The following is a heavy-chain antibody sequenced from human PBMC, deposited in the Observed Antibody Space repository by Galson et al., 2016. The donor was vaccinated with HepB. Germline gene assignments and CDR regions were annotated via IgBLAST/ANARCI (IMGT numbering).Heavy chain of an antibody. Sequence: SLRLSCAASGISFSKSAMHWVRQAPGKGLEWVAVIWFDGSNENYGDSVKGRFTISRDNSKDTLYMQINSLRPEDTVTYFCARQLVTDGYPFDIWGQGTLVAVSP. CDR2: IWFDGSNE. CDR3: ARQLVTDGYPFDI. D-gene: IGHD5-24*01. V-gene: IGHV3-33*01. J-gene: IGHJ4*02. CDR1: GISFSKSA.